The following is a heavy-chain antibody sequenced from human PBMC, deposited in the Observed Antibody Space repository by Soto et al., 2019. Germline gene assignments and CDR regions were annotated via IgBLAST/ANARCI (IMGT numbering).Heavy chain of an antibody. CDR2: ISSSGSTI. D-gene: IGHD3-10*01. Sequence: EVQLVESGGGLVQPGGSLRLSCAASGFTFSSYEMNWVRQAPGKGLEWVSYISSSGSTIYYADSVKGRFTISRDNAKNSLYLQMNSLRAEDTAVYYCATPKRLLWFGELLYWGQGTLVTVSS. CDR3: ATPKRLLWFGELLY. V-gene: IGHV3-48*03. CDR1: GFTFSSYE. J-gene: IGHJ4*02.